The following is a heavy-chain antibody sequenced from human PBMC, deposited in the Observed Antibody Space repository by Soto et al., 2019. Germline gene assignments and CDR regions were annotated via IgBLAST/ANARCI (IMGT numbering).Heavy chain of an antibody. CDR3: EICTNNDTDWE. CDR2: ISAYNGNT. V-gene: IGHV1-18*01. D-gene: IGHD2-8*01. CDR1: GYTFPSNG. Sequence: QVPLVQSGAEGKKPAASVQVSCKASGYTFPSNGISWVRQAPGQGLEWRGWISAYNGNTNYAQKLQGRGTMTTYTSTSTAYMELRSLRSHDPAVYYWEICTNNDTDWEWGQGTLIPVSS. J-gene: IGHJ4*02.